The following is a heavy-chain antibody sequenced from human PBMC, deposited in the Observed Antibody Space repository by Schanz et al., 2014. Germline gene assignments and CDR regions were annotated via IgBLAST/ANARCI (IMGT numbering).Heavy chain of an antibody. CDR1: GFKFTDYA. D-gene: IGHD2-21*01. J-gene: IGHJ4*02. CDR2: ISSDGNQQ. V-gene: IGHV3-30*04. Sequence: MQLLESGGGLAQPGGSLRLSCAASGFKFTDYAMTWVRQAPGKGLEWVGVISSDGNQQYYVDSVRGRFTMSRDNSKNTVYLRMNGPRIEDTAVYYCAREDCSATSCYFRYWGQGTLVTVSS. CDR3: AREDCSATSCYFRY.